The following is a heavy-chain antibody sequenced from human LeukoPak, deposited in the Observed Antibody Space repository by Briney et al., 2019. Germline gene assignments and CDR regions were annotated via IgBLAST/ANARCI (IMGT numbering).Heavy chain of an antibody. Sequence: PSETLSLTCTVSGXSISSGGYYWSWIRQHPGKGLEWIGYIYYSGSTYYNPSLKSRVTISVDTSKNQFSLKLSSVTAADTAVYYCARVIVGAKRPWSHFDYWARDPLVPV. CDR3: ARVIVGAKRPWSHFDY. CDR1: GXSISSGGYY. J-gene: IGHJ4*02. D-gene: IGHD1-26*01. V-gene: IGHV4-31*03. CDR2: IYYSGST.